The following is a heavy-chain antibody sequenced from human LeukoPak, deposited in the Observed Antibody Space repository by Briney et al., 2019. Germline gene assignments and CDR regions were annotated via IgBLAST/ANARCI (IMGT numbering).Heavy chain of an antibody. CDR2: IKQDGSEK. CDR1: GFTFSRYG. D-gene: IGHD3-3*01. CDR3: ARGPSTREYYDFWSGYRRGYYFDY. Sequence: GGSLRLSCEASGFTFSRYGIHWVRQAPGKGLEWVANIKQDGSEKYYVDSVKGRFTISRDNAKNSLYLQMNSLRAEDTAVYYCARGPSTREYYDFWSGYRRGYYFDYWGQGTLVTVSS. V-gene: IGHV3-7*01. J-gene: IGHJ4*02.